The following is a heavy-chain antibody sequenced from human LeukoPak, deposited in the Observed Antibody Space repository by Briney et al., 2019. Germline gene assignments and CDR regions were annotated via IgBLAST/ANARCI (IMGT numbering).Heavy chain of an antibody. V-gene: IGHV3-7*01. CDR1: GFTFSSYG. CDR2: IKQDGSEK. Sequence: PGGSLRLSCAASGFTFSSYGMHWVRQAPGKGLEWVANIKQDGSEKYYVDSVKGRFTISRDNAKNSLYLQMNSLRAEDTAVYYCARRMKDPGAFDIWGQGTMVTVSS. J-gene: IGHJ3*02. CDR3: ARRMKDPGAFDI.